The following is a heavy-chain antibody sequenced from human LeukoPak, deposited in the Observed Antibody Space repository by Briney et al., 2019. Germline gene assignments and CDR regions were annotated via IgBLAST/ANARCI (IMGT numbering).Heavy chain of an antibody. CDR3: ARAQVVPANYYYYMDV. Sequence: SETLSLTCTVSGGSISSYYWSWIRQPPGKGLEWIGYIYYSGSTNYNHSLKSRVTISVDTSKNQFSLKLSSVTAADTAVYYCARAQVVPANYYYYMDVWGKGTTVTVSS. D-gene: IGHD2-2*01. CDR2: IYYSGST. CDR1: GGSISSYY. V-gene: IGHV4-59*01. J-gene: IGHJ6*03.